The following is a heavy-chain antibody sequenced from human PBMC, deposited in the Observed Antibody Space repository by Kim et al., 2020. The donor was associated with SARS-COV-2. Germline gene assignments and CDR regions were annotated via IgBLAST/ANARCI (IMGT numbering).Heavy chain of an antibody. CDR1: GGSINGDY. CDR2: LYYSGST. Sequence: SETLSLTCSVSGGSINGDYWSWIRQPPGKGLEWIGCLYYSGSTNYNPSLKSRLTMSIDTSKKQFSLKLSSVTAADTAVYYCARGGGTHFAQWGQGTLVTVSS. V-gene: IGHV4-59*01. J-gene: IGHJ4*02. CDR3: ARGGGTHFAQ.